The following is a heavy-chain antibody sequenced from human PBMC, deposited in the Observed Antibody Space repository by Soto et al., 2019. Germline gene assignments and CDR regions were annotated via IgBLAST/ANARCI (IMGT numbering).Heavy chain of an antibody. D-gene: IGHD1-26*01. CDR2: ISYDGSNK. V-gene: IGHV3-30*18. J-gene: IGHJ3*02. Sequence: QVQLVESGGGVVQPGRSLRLSCAASGFTFSSYGMHWVRQAPGKGLEWVALISYDGSNKYYADSVKGRFTISRDNYKDTLYLQMNSLRTEDTAVYYCAKDLGHGGRGAFYIWGQGTMVTVSS. CDR1: GFTFSSYG. CDR3: AKDLGHGGRGAFYI.